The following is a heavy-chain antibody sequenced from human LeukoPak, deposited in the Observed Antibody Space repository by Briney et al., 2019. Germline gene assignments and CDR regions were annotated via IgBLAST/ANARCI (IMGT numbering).Heavy chain of an antibody. Sequence: ASVKVSCKASGYTFTSYAMNWVRQAPGQGLEWMGWINTNTGNPTYAQGFTGRFVFSLDTSVSTAYLQISSLKAEDTAVYYCARGQVVADPFYYFDYWGQGTLVTVSS. CDR2: INTNTGNP. D-gene: IGHD2-15*01. V-gene: IGHV7-4-1*02. CDR1: GYTFTSYA. J-gene: IGHJ4*02. CDR3: ARGQVVADPFYYFDY.